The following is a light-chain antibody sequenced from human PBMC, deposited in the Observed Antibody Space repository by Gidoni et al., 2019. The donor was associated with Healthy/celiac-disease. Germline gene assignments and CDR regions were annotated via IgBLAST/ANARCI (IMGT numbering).Light chain of an antibody. CDR3: QQYGSSPKT. CDR2: GAS. J-gene: IGKJ1*01. CDR1: QSVSSSH. Sequence: IALTPSPGPLSLSPGERATLSCRASQSVSSSHLAWYQQKPGQAPRLLIYGASSRATGIPDRFSGSGSGTDFTLTISRLEPEDFAVYYCQQYGSSPKTFGQGTKVEIK. V-gene: IGKV3-20*01.